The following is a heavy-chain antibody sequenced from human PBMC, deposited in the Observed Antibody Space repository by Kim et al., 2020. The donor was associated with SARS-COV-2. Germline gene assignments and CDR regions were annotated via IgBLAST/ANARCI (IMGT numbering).Heavy chain of an antibody. CDR2: KGGST. V-gene: IGHV3-64*02. J-gene: IGHJ4*02. D-gene: IGHD6-13*01. CDR3: TAAGGEK. Sequence: KGGSTYYADSVKGRFTISRDNSKNTLYLQMGSLRDEDMAVYYCTAAGGEKWGQGTLVTVSS.